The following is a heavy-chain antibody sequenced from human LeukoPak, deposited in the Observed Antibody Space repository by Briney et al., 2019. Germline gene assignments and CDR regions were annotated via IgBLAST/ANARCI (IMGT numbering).Heavy chain of an antibody. CDR3: ARVGKMATGGLDY. Sequence: PGGSLRLSCAASGFTFSSYSMNWVRQAPGKGLEWVSYISSSSSAIYYADSVKGRFTISRDNAKNSLYLQMNSLRAEDTAVYYCARVGKMATGGLDYWGQGTLVTVSS. CDR1: GFTFSSYS. CDR2: ISSSSSAI. V-gene: IGHV3-48*01. J-gene: IGHJ4*02. D-gene: IGHD5-24*01.